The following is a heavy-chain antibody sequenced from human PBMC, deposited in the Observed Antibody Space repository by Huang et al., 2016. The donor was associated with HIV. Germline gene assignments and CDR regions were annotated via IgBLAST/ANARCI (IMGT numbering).Heavy chain of an antibody. J-gene: IGHJ2*01. Sequence: QVQLVQSGAEVKKPGSSVKVSCKASGGTFKTYAISWVRQAPGQGLEWGGGIVPWCDQTHYAQDFQDRGTFTADESTSTMYMEIRRLRFDDTAVYYCAGPHYYDDGGHHWYFDVWGRGTLVTVSS. CDR1: GGTFKTYA. CDR2: IVPWCDQT. V-gene: IGHV1-69*13. D-gene: IGHD3-22*01. CDR3: AGPHYYDDGGHHWYFDV.